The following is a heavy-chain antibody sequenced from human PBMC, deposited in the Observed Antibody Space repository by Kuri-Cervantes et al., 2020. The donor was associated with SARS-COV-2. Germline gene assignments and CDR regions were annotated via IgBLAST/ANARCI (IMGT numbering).Heavy chain of an antibody. CDR2: IYYSGST. J-gene: IGHJ3*02. Sequence: SETLSLTCTVSGGSISSYYWSWIRQPPGKGLEWIGYIYYSGSTNYNPSLKSRVTISVDTSKNQFSLKLSSVTAADTAVYYCTTDPRGTKIQRSGYRRVDIWGQGTMVTVSS. D-gene: IGHD3-3*01. V-gene: IGHV4-59*12. CDR1: GGSISSYY. CDR3: TTDPRGTKIQRSGYRRVDI.